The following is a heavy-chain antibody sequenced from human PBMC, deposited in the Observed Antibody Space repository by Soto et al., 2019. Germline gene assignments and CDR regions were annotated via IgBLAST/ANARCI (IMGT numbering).Heavy chain of an antibody. CDR2: IKSKTDGGTT. CDR3: TTAYYYDSSGYYP. CDR1: GFTFSNAW. J-gene: IGHJ5*02. Sequence: NPGGSLRLSCAASGFTFSNAWMSWVRQAPGRGLEWVGRIKSKTDGGTTDYAAPVKGRFTISRDDSKNTLYLQMNSLKTEDTAVYYCTTAYYYDSSGYYPWGQGTLVTVSS. V-gene: IGHV3-15*01. D-gene: IGHD3-22*01.